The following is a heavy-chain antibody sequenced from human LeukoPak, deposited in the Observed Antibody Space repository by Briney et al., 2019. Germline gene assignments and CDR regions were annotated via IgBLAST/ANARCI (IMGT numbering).Heavy chain of an antibody. CDR2: VNHNGST. CDR1: GGSFSGYY. CDR3: ARYYYDSSGYYSREFDY. Sequence: SETLSLTCAVYGGSFSGYYWSWIRQPPGKGLEWIGEVNHNGSTNYNPSLKSRVTISVDTSKNQFSLKLSSVTAADTAVYYCARYYYDSSGYYSREFDYWGQGTLVTVSS. V-gene: IGHV4-34*01. J-gene: IGHJ4*02. D-gene: IGHD3-22*01.